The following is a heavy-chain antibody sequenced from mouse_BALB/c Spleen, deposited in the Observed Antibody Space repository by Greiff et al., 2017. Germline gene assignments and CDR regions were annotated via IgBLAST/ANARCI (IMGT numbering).Heavy chain of an antibody. CDR3: TRSRGDYYGSRGGNYFDY. Sequence: QVQLQQSGAELVKPGASVKLSCKASGYTFTSYYMYWVKQRPGQGLEWIGEINPSNGGTNFNEKFKSKATLTVDKSSSTAYMQLSSLTSEDSAVYYCTRSRGDYYGSRGGNYFDYWGQGTTLTVSS. V-gene: IGHV1S81*02. CDR2: INPSNGGT. J-gene: IGHJ2*01. CDR1: GYTFTSYY. D-gene: IGHD1-1*01.